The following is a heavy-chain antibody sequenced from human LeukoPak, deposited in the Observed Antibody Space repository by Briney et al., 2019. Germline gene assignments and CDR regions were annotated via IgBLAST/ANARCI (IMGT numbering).Heavy chain of an antibody. CDR1: GYTFTSYG. V-gene: IGHV1-18*04. J-gene: IGHJ4*02. CDR3: AIDTGYSSGWPLFDY. Sequence: ASVKVSCKASGYTFTSYGISWVRQAPGQGLAWMGWISAYNGNTNYAQKLQGRVTMTTDTSTSTAYMELRSLRSDDTAVYYCAIDTGYSSGWPLFDYWGQGTLVTVSS. CDR2: ISAYNGNT. D-gene: IGHD6-19*01.